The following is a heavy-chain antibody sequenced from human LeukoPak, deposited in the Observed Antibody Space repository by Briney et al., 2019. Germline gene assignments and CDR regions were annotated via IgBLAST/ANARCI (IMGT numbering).Heavy chain of an antibody. J-gene: IGHJ4*02. CDR3: ARASYCSGGSCYSDY. CDR1: GYTFTSYS. D-gene: IGHD2-15*01. V-gene: IGHV1-18*01. CDR2: ISAYNGNT. Sequence: ASVKVSCKASGYTFTSYSISWVRQAPGQGLEWMGWISAYNGNTIYAQKVKGRVTMTTDTSTSTAYMELRSLKSDDTAVYYCARASYCSGGSCYSDYWGQGTLVAVSS.